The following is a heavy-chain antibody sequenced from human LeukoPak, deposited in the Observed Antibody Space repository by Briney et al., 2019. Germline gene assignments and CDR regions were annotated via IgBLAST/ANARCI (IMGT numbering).Heavy chain of an antibody. CDR1: GFTFTSSA. Sequence: AASVKVSCKASGFTFTSSAMQWVRQARGQRLEWIGWIVVGSGNTNYAQKFQERVTITRDMSTSTAYMELSSLRSEDTAVYYCAASPDLLCSGGSCPSSYYYYYGMDVWGQGTTVTVPS. J-gene: IGHJ6*02. V-gene: IGHV1-58*02. CDR2: IVVGSGNT. CDR3: AASPDLLCSGGSCPSSYYYYYGMDV. D-gene: IGHD2-15*01.